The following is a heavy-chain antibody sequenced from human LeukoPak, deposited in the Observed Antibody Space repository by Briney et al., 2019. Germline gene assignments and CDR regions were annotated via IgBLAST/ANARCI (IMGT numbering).Heavy chain of an antibody. V-gene: IGHV4-59*01. Sequence: SETLSLTCTVSGGSTSSYYWSWIRQPPGKGLEWIGYIYYSGSTNYNPSLKSRVTISVDTSKNQFSLKLSSVTAADTAVYYCARELRYFDWLPHGTDAFDIWGQGTMVTVSS. J-gene: IGHJ3*02. CDR1: GGSTSSYY. D-gene: IGHD3-9*01. CDR2: IYYSGST. CDR3: ARELRYFDWLPHGTDAFDI.